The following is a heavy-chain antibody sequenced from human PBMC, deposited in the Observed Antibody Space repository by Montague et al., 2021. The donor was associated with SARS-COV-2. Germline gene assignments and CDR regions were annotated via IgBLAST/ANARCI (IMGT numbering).Heavy chain of an antibody. CDR1: SDSVSSGKYF. D-gene: IGHD3-10*01. Sequence: SETLSLTRTVSSDSVSSGKYFWTWIRQPPGRGLEWIGYIFYTGSANYNPSLKSRVTISVDTSNNQFSLKLKSMSAADTAVYYCARVGNYLGVYWGQGILVTVSS. CDR3: ARVGNYLGVY. CDR2: IFYTGSA. V-gene: IGHV4-61*01. J-gene: IGHJ4*02.